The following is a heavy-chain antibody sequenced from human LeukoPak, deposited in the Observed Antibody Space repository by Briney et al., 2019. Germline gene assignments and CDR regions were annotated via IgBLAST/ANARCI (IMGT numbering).Heavy chain of an antibody. D-gene: IGHD6-13*01. Sequence: ASVKVSCKASGGTFSSYAISWVRQAPGQGLEWMGGIIPIFGTANYAQKFQGRVTITADESTSTAYMELSSLRSEDTAVYYCARSVGSWDPFDYWGQGALVTVSS. V-gene: IGHV1-69*13. CDR2: IIPIFGTA. J-gene: IGHJ4*02. CDR3: ARSVGSWDPFDY. CDR1: GGTFSSYA.